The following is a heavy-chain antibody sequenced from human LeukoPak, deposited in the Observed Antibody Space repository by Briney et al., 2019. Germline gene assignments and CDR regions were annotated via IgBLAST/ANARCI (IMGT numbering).Heavy chain of an antibody. CDR2: ISAYNGNT. V-gene: IGHV1-18*01. CDR1: GYTFTSYG. CDR3: ARVPYYDILTGYEYYFDY. D-gene: IGHD3-9*01. Sequence: GASVKVSCKASGYTFTSYGISWVRQAPGQGLEWMGWISAYNGNTNYAQKLQGRVTMTTDTSTSTAYMELRSLRSDGTAVYYCARVPYYDILTGYEYYFDYWGQGTLVTVSS. J-gene: IGHJ4*02.